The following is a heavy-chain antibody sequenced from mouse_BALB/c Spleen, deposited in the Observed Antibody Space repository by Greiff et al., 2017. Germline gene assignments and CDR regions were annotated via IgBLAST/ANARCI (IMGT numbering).Heavy chain of an antibody. Sequence: VKLMESGGGLVQPGGSLKLSCAASGFTFRNSNLSWVRPNPEKRLEWVAYISNGGGSTYYPDTVKGRFTNPRDNAKNTLYLQMSSLKSEDTAMYYCARLGDDGYYGGGFAYWGQGTLVTVSA. CDR2: ISNGGGST. D-gene: IGHD2-3*01. CDR3: ARLGDDGYYGGGFAY. CDR1: GFTFRNSN. J-gene: IGHJ3*01. V-gene: IGHV5-12-2*01.